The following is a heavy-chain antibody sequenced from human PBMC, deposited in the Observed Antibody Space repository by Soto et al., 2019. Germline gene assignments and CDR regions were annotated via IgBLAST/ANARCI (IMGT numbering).Heavy chain of an antibody. Sequence: EVQLLESGGGLVQPGGSLRLSCAASGFTFSSYAMSWVRQAPGKGLEWVSAISGSGGSTYYADSLKGRFTISRSNSKNTLSLQMQSLRAKDTDVDYCPKGAGYRSGWHDYWGQGTLVTVSS. CDR3: PKGAGYRSGWHDY. D-gene: IGHD6-19*01. V-gene: IGHV3-23*01. J-gene: IGHJ4*02. CDR2: ISGSGGST. CDR1: GFTFSSYA.